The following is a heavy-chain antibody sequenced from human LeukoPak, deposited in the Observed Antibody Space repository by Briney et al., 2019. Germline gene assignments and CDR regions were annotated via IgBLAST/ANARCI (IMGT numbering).Heavy chain of an antibody. CDR1: GGSISSSSYY. CDR2: IYYSGST. D-gene: IGHD2/OR15-2a*01. CDR3: ARPNFYGYFDY. V-gene: IGHV4-39*01. J-gene: IGHJ4*02. Sequence: SETLCLTCTVSGGSISSSSYYWGWIRQPPGKGLEWIGSIYYSGSTYYNPSLKSRVTTSVNTSKNQFSLKLSSVTAADTAVYYCARPNFYGYFDYWGQGTLVTVSS.